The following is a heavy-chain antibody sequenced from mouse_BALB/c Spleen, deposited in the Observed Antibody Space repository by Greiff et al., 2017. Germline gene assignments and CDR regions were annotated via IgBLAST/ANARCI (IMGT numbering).Heavy chain of an antibody. V-gene: IGHV3-8*02. Sequence: EVKLQESGPSLVKPSQTLSLTCSVTGDSITSGYWNWIRKFPGNKLEYMGYISYSGSTYYNPSLKSRISITRDTSKNQYYLQLNSVTTEDTATYYCARYRSTMITTNAMDYWGQGTSVTVSS. D-gene: IGHD2-4*01. CDR3: ARYRSTMITTNAMDY. CDR2: ISYSGST. CDR1: GDSITSGY. J-gene: IGHJ4*01.